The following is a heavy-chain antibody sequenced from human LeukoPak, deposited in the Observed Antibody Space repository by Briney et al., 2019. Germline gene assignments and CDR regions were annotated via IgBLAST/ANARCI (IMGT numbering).Heavy chain of an antibody. D-gene: IGHD3-22*01. CDR3: ARVFHFYDNIGWPDY. V-gene: IGHV4-31*03. CDR2: IYYSGST. Sequence: SQTLSLNCTVSGGSISSGGSYWSWIRQHPEKGLEWIGHIYYSGSTHYNPSLKSRVTRSVDTSKNQFSLNLSSVTAADTAVYYCARVFHFYDNIGWPDYWGQGTLVTVSS. CDR1: GGSISSGGSY. J-gene: IGHJ4*02.